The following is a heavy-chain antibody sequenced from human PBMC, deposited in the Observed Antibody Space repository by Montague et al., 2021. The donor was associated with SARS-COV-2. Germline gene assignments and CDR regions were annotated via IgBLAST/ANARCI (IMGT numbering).Heavy chain of an antibody. Sequence: SETLSLTCTVSGGSISGSNYYWAWIRQPPGEGLEWIGSIYYSGSTYDNPSLKSRISISVDTSKNQFSLKLNSATAADTAVYYCARLLLELPGDYWGQGTLVTVSS. V-gene: IGHV4-39*01. CDR3: ARLLLELPGDY. D-gene: IGHD1-7*01. CDR2: IYYSGST. J-gene: IGHJ4*02. CDR1: GGSISGSNYY.